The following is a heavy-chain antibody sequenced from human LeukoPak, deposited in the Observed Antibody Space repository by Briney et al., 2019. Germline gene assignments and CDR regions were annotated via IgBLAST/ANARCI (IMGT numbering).Heavy chain of an antibody. V-gene: IGHV4-59*01. Sequence: PSETLSLTCTVSGGSISSYYWSWLRQPPGKGLEWIGYIYYSGSANYNPSLKSRVTISVDTSKNQFSLKLSSVTAADTAVYYCVSHGDSSEFDYWGQGTLVTVSS. D-gene: IGHD3-22*01. J-gene: IGHJ4*02. CDR1: GGSISSYY. CDR2: IYYSGSA. CDR3: VSHGDSSEFDY.